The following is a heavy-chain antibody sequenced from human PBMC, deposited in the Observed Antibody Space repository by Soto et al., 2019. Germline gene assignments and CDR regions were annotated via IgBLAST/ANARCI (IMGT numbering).Heavy chain of an antibody. V-gene: IGHV1-18*01. CDR1: LKKKTFG. CDR2: LTAYDGNR. Sequence: QVQLVQSGGEMKKSGASVTISYAVFCLKKKTFGIHWVRQAPGQGLEWMGCLTAYDGNRNYAQKFQDRLTRTMDKSTRTCYMELRSMRSDDTAVYFCARGRTYGDIDFWGQGTLVAVSS. D-gene: IGHD4-17*01. J-gene: IGHJ4*02. CDR3: ARGRTYGDIDF.